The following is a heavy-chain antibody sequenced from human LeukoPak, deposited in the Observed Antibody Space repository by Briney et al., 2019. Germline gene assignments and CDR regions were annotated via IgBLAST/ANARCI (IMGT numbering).Heavy chain of an antibody. CDR3: ARDVGPSTIFGVAPPRWFDP. CDR2: IIPIFGTA. CDR1: GGTFSSYA. V-gene: IGHV1-69*05. Sequence: SVKVSCKTSGGTFSSYAISWVRQAPGQGLEWMGGIIPIFGTANYAQKFQGRVTITTDESTSTAYMELSSLRSEDTAVYYCARDVGPSTIFGVAPPRWFDPWGQGTLVTVSS. J-gene: IGHJ5*02. D-gene: IGHD3-3*01.